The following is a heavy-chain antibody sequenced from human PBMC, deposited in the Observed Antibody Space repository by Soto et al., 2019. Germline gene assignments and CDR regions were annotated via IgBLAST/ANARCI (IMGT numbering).Heavy chain of an antibody. J-gene: IGHJ6*03. CDR1: GYTFTSYG. D-gene: IGHD1-20*01. CDR2: ISAYNGNT. Sequence: QVQLVQSGGEVKKPGASVKVSCKASGYTFTSYGISWVRQAPGQGLEWMGWISAYNGNTNYAQKVQGRVTMTTDTSTSTAYMELRSLRSDDTAVYYCAWSGLTGTTAHLLLMDVWGKGTTVTVSS. CDR3: AWSGLTGTTAHLLLMDV. V-gene: IGHV1-18*01.